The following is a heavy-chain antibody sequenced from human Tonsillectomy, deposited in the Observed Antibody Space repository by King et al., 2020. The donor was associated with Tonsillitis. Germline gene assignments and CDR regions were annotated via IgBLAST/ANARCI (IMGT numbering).Heavy chain of an antibody. Sequence: VQLQQWGAGLLKPSETLSLTCAVYGGSFSGYHWSWIRQPPGKALEWIGEINHSGSTNYNPSLKSRVTISLDTSKNQFSLKLSSVTAADTAVYYCAGDTYYYDISGYYPHYGMDVWGNGTTVTVSS. CDR2: INHSGST. V-gene: IGHV4-34*01. CDR1: GGSFSGYH. D-gene: IGHD3-22*01. J-gene: IGHJ6*04. CDR3: AGDTYYYDISGYYPHYGMDV.